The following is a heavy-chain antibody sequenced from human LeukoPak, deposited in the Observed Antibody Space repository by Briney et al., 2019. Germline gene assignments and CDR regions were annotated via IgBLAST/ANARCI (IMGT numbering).Heavy chain of an antibody. V-gene: IGHV3-9*01. J-gene: IGHJ4*02. Sequence: PGGSLRLSCAASGFTFDDYAMHWVQQAPGKGLEWVSGISWNSNNIDYADSVKGRFTISRDNARNSLYLQMNSLRAEDTAFYYCAKASGWSHFDYWGQGTLVTVSS. D-gene: IGHD6-19*01. CDR2: ISWNSNNI. CDR1: GFTFDDYA. CDR3: AKASGWSHFDY.